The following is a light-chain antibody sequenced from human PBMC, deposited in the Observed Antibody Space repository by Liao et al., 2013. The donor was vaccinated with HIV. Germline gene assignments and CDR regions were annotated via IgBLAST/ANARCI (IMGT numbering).Light chain of an antibody. J-gene: IGLJ3*02. V-gene: IGLV3-1*01. CDR2: KDT. Sequence: SYDLTQPPSVSVSPGQTASITCSGDKLGDKYTCWYQQKPGQSPVLVIYKDTKRPSGIPERFSGSQSGNTATLTVNRVEAGDEADYYCQVWDSSSDRVFGGGTKLTVL. CDR3: QVWDSSSDRV. CDR1: KLGDKY.